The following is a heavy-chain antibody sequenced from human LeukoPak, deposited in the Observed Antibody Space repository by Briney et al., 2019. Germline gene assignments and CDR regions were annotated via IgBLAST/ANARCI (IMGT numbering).Heavy chain of an antibody. J-gene: IGHJ4*02. V-gene: IGHV4-34*01. CDR3: ASRRQWLVRFDY. Sequence: PSETLSLTCAVYGGSFSGYYWSWIRQPPGKGLEWIWEINHSGSTNYNPSLKSRVTISVDTSKNQFSLKLSSVTAADTAVYYCASRRQWLVRFDYWGQGTLVTVSS. D-gene: IGHD6-19*01. CDR2: INHSGST. CDR1: GGSFSGYY.